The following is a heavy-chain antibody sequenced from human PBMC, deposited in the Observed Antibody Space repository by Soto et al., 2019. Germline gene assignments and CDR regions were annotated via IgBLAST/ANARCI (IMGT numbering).Heavy chain of an antibody. CDR3: ARLEGYSGDDPNSSGWYGIDY. J-gene: IGHJ4*02. Sequence: EVQLVESGGGLVQPGGSLRLSCAASGFTVSSNYMSWVRQAPGKGLEWVSVIYSGGSTYYADSVKGRFTISRHNSKNTLYLQMNSLRAEDTAVYYCARLEGYSGDDPNSSGWYGIDYWGQGTLVTVSS. V-gene: IGHV3-53*04. D-gene: IGHD6-19*01. CDR2: IYSGGST. CDR1: GFTVSSNY.